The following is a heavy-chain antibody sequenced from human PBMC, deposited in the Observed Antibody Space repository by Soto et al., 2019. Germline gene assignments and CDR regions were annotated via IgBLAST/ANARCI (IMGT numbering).Heavy chain of an antibody. J-gene: IGHJ3*01. V-gene: IGHV3-23*01. CDR1: GFTFSSYA. D-gene: IGHD6-19*01. CDR2: IDGTGDNT. CDR3: AKQVTGWFNDAFDV. Sequence: EVQLLESGGGLVQPGGSLTLSCAASGFTFSSYAMSWLRQAPGKGLEWVSAIDGTGDNTHYADSVKGRFTFSRDNSRNTLYLQMNGLRTGDTALYYCAKQVTGWFNDAFDVWGQGTLVTVSS.